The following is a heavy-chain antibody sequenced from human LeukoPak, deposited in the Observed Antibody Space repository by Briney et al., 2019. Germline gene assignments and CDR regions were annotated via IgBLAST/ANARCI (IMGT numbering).Heavy chain of an antibody. V-gene: IGHV3-66*01. CDR2: IYSGGST. D-gene: IGHD1-26*01. J-gene: IGHJ4*02. Sequence: GGSLRLSCAASGFTISSNYMNWVRQAPGKGLEWVSVIYSGGSTYYADSVKGRFTISRDNSKNTLYLQMNSLRAEDTAVYYCARGSIVGATDYWGQGTLVTVSS. CDR1: GFTISSNY. CDR3: ARGSIVGATDY.